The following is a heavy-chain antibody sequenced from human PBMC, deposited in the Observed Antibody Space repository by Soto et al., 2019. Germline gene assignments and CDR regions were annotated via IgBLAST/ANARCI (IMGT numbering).Heavy chain of an antibody. Sequence: GESLTISCKGSGYSFTSYWISWVRQMPGKGLEWMGRIDPSDSYTNYSPSFQGHVTISADKSISTAYLQWSSLKASDTAMYYCARSYWGGYYPNWFDPWGQGTLVTVSS. CDR1: GYSFTSYW. V-gene: IGHV5-10-1*01. J-gene: IGHJ5*02. CDR3: ARSYWGGYYPNWFDP. D-gene: IGHD3-3*01. CDR2: IDPSDSYT.